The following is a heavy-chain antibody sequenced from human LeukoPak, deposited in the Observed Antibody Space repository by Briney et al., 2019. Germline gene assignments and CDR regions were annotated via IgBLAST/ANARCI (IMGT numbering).Heavy chain of an antibody. Sequence: PSETLSLTCTLSGGSVSNASYYWSWIRQPPGKGLDWIGYVYYSGSTNYSPSLKSRVTVSVDTSKNQFSLKLTSVTAADTAVYYCARVRYGSGSYYFDNWGQGTLVTVSS. CDR3: ARVRYGSGSYYFDN. CDR2: VYYSGST. J-gene: IGHJ4*02. D-gene: IGHD3-10*01. V-gene: IGHV4-61*01. CDR1: GGSVSNASYY.